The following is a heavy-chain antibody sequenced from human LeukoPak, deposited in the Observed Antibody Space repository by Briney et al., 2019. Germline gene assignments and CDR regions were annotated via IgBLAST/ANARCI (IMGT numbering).Heavy chain of an antibody. CDR2: ISYDGSNK. Sequence: GGSLRLSCAASGFTFSSYGMHWVRQAPGKGLEWVAVISYDGSNKYYADSVKGRFTISRDNSKNTLYLQMNSLRAEDMAVYYCAKTSYGDYAPYYFDYWGQGTLVTVSS. CDR1: GFTFSSYG. CDR3: AKTSYGDYAPYYFDY. D-gene: IGHD4-17*01. V-gene: IGHV3-30*18. J-gene: IGHJ4*02.